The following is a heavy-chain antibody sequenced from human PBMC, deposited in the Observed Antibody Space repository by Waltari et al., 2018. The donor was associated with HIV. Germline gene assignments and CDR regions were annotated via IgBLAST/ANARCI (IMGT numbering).Heavy chain of an antibody. D-gene: IGHD3-10*01. CDR2: IKQDGSEK. J-gene: IGHJ4*02. Sequence: EVQLVESGGGLVQPGRSLRLSCAASAFTFSSYWMSWVCQAPGKGLEWVGNIKQDGSEKYYGDAVNGRCTISRDDAENALYLRSSSLRGGDTAVYFCARWGFYGSGSKVNWGQGTLVTVSS. CDR1: AFTFSSYW. V-gene: IGHV3-7*01. CDR3: ARWGFYGSGSKVN.